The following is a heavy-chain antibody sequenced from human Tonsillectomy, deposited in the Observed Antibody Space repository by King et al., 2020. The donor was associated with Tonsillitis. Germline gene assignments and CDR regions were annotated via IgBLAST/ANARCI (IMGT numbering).Heavy chain of an antibody. CDR1: GFTFSSYW. D-gene: IGHD2-2*01. CDR3: AREIFVLVQAALGGRQNLSYSVLDV. CDR2: INSDGSST. Sequence: VQLVESGGGLVQPGGSLRLSCAASGFTFSSYWMHWVRQAPGKGLVWVSRINSDGSSTSYADSVKGRFTISRDNAKNTLYLQMNSLRAEDTAVYYCAREIFVLVQAALGGRQNLSYSVLDVWGQGTTFPSP. V-gene: IGHV3-74*01. J-gene: IGHJ6*02.